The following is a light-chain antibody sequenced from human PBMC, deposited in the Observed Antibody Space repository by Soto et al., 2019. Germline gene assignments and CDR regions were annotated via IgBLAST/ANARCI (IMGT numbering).Light chain of an antibody. CDR1: SSDVGGYNY. CDR3: TSYAGSLPVV. J-gene: IGLJ2*01. Sequence: QLVLTQPPSASGSPGQSVTISCTGTSSDVGGYNYVSWYQHHPGKAPRLMVYEVSKRPSGVPDRFSGSKSGNTASLTVSGLQTEDEADYYCTSYAGSLPVVFGGGTKLTVL. CDR2: EVS. V-gene: IGLV2-8*01.